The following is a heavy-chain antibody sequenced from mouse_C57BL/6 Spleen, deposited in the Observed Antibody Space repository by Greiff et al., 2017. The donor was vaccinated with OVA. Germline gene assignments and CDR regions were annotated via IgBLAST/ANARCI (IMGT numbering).Heavy chain of an antibody. V-gene: IGHV1-55*01. D-gene: IGHD1-1*01. J-gene: IGHJ4*01. CDR2: IYPGSGST. CDR3: ARDTTVVDYAMDY. CDR1: GYTFTSYW. Sequence: QVQLKQPGAELVKPGASVKMSCKASGYTFTSYWITWVKQRPGQGLEWIGDIYPGSGSTNYNEKFKSKATLTVDTSSSTAYMQLSSLTSEDSAVYYCARDTTVVDYAMDYWGQGTSVTVSS.